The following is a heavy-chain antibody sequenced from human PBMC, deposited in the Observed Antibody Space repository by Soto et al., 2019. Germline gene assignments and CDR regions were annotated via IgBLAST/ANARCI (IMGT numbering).Heavy chain of an antibody. Sequence: QVHLVESGGGVVQPGRSLRLSCVGSGFSFSDYSIHWVRQAPGKGLEWVAFISYDGDKKFFADSVNGRFTISRDDSKNTAYLQMNNLESEDTAVYYCTRVLTVGTPTDKVIFDSYYMDVWGKGTTVTVAS. CDR1: GFSFSDYS. CDR2: ISYDGDKK. D-gene: IGHD3-9*01. V-gene: IGHV3-30-3*01. J-gene: IGHJ6*03. CDR3: TRVLTVGTPTDKVIFDSYYMDV.